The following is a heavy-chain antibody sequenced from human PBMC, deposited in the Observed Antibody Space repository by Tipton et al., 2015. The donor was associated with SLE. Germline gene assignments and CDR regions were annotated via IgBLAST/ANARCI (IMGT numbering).Heavy chain of an antibody. V-gene: IGHV4-38-2*02. CDR3: ARDPYDSWSDYQATFDY. D-gene: IGHD3-3*01. CDR2: IYRSGTA. J-gene: IGHJ4*02. CDR1: SYSIYNGFY. Sequence: TLSLTCSVSSYSIYNGFYWGWIRQSPGKGLEWIGSIYRSGTAYYNPSLKSRFTMSVDTSKNQFSLKLTSVTAADTAVYYCARDPYDSWSDYQATFDYWGQGTLVTVS.